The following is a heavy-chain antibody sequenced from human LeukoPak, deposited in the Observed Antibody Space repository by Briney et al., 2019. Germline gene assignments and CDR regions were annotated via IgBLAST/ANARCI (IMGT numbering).Heavy chain of an antibody. CDR2: IYYSGST. CDR3: ARATYTSTWSKIDF. V-gene: IGHV4-59*01. CDR1: GGSISGYY. D-gene: IGHD6-6*01. Sequence: SETLSLTCTVSGGSISGYYWSWIRQSPEKGLEWIGYIYYSGSTNYNPSLKSRVTISLDTSRNHFSLKLTSVTAADTAFYYCARATYTSTWSKIDFWGQGILVTVSS. J-gene: IGHJ4*02.